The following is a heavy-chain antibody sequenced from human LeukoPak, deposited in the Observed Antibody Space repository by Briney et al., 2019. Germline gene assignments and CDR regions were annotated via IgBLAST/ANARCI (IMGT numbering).Heavy chain of an antibody. D-gene: IGHD2/OR15-2a*01. J-gene: IGHJ5*02. CDR1: GFTLSSYW. CDR2: VRQDGSEK. CDR3: AVENSRFRFDP. Sequence: GGSLRLSCAASGFTLSSYWMSWVRLAPGKGLEWVANVRQDGSEKYYVDSVKGRFTISRDNSKNTLYLQMNNLRVEDTAVYYCAVENSRFRFDPWGQGTLVTVSS. V-gene: IGHV3-7*01.